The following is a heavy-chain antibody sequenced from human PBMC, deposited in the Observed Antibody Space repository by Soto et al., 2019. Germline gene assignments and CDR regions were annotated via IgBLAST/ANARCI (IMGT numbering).Heavy chain of an antibody. CDR3: ARDGSITMVRGVIIKDPFTHHGMDV. CDR2: ISYDGSNK. D-gene: IGHD3-10*01. Sequence: QVQLVESGGGVVQPGRSLRLSCAASGFTFSSYAMHWVRQAPGKGLEWVAVISYDGSNKYYADSVKGRFTISRDNSKNTLYLQLHSLRAEDTAVYYCARDGSITMVRGVIIKDPFTHHGMDVWGQGITATVSS. CDR1: GFTFSSYA. V-gene: IGHV3-30-3*01. J-gene: IGHJ6*02.